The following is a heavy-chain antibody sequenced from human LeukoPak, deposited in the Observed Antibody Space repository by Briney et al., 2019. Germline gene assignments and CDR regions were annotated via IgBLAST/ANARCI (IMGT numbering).Heavy chain of an antibody. J-gene: IGHJ6*02. Sequence: PSETLSLTCAVYGAPFSGYYWSWIRQPPGKGLEWIGEINLSGSSNYNPSLKRRVTISVDPSKNQFSLKLSSVTAADTALYYCARTQSQPHPPQINYGMDVWGQGTTVTVSS. V-gene: IGHV4-34*01. CDR3: ARTQSQPHPPQINYGMDV. CDR2: INLSGSS. D-gene: IGHD6-13*01. CDR1: GAPFSGYY.